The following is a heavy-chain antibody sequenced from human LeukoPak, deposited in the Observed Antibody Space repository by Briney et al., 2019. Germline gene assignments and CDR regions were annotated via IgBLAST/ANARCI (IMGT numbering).Heavy chain of an antibody. CDR3: ASARYYYGSGSSYYYGMDV. D-gene: IGHD3-10*01. CDR2: INHSGST. J-gene: IGHJ6*02. CDR1: GGSFSGYY. V-gene: IGHV4-34*01. Sequence: SETLSLTCAVYGGSFSGYYWSWIRQPPGKGLEWIGEINHSGSTNYNPSLKSRVTISVDTSKNQFSLKLSSVTAADTAVYYCASARYYYGSGSSYYYGMDVWGQGTTVTVSS.